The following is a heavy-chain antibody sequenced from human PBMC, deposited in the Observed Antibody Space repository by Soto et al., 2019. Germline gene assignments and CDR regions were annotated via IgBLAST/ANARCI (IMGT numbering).Heavy chain of an antibody. CDR1: GGSISTYY. J-gene: IGHJ5*02. CDR2: IHSSGTT. D-gene: IGHD3-22*01. CDR3: ARGGTMIVVVITTGEWNWFDP. Sequence: PSETLSLTCTVSGGSISTYYWSWVRQSPGQGLEWIAYIHSSGTTNYNPSLKSRVTISVDTSKDQFSLKLSSVTAADTAVYYCARGGTMIVVVITTGEWNWFDPWGQGTLVTVSS. V-gene: IGHV4-59*12.